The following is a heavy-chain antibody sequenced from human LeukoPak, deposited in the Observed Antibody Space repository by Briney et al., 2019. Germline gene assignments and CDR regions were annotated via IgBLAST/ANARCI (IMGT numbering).Heavy chain of an antibody. V-gene: IGHV3-53*01. CDR2: IYSGGGT. CDR3: AGERPNLIRF. CDR1: GFTVSSNY. Sequence: PGGSLRLSCAASGFTVSSNYMSWVRQAPGKGLEWVSVIYSGGGTYYADSVKGRFTISRDNSRNTLVLQMNSRRAEDTAVYYCAGERPNLIRFWGQGTLVTVSS. D-gene: IGHD4-17*01. J-gene: IGHJ4*02.